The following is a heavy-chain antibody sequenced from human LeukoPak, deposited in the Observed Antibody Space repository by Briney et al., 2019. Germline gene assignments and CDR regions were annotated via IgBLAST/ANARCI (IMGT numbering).Heavy chain of an antibody. V-gene: IGHV4-4*07. Sequence: ETLSLTCTVSGGPISNYYGSWIRQPAGKGLEWIGSIYSSGSTNYNLFLKSRVTMSVDTSKSQVSLKLTSVTAADTAVYYCAKEGSCAGGGCYRADFDSWGQGTLVTVSS. CDR1: GGPISNYY. D-gene: IGHD2-8*02. J-gene: IGHJ4*02. CDR3: AKEGSCAGGGCYRADFDS. CDR2: IYSSGST.